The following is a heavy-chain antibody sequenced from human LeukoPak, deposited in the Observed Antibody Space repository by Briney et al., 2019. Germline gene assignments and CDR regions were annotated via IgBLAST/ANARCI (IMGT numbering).Heavy chain of an antibody. J-gene: IGHJ4*02. Sequence: GSSVTVSCQPSVGTFSSYAISWVRQAPGHGLEWMGGIIPLLGIANNAQKFQGRVTITADKSTSTAYMELSSLRSEDTAVYYCARAEGYYGSGTFDYWGQGTLATVSS. CDR2: IIPLLGIA. D-gene: IGHD3-10*01. V-gene: IGHV1-69*10. CDR1: VGTFSSYA. CDR3: ARAEGYYGSGTFDY.